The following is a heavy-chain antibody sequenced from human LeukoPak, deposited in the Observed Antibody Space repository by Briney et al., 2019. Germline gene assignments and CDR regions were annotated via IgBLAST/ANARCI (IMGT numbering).Heavy chain of an antibody. V-gene: IGHV3-23*01. J-gene: IGHJ4*02. D-gene: IGHD3-3*01. CDR1: GFTFSSYA. CDR3: AKGYYDFWSGYYPNFDY. CDR2: ISGSGGST. Sequence: PGGSLRLSCAASGFTFSSYAMSWVRQAPGKGLEWVSAISGSGGSTYYADSVKGRFTISRDNSKNTLYLQMNSLRAEDTAVYYCAKGYYDFWSGYYPNFDYWGQGTLVTVSS.